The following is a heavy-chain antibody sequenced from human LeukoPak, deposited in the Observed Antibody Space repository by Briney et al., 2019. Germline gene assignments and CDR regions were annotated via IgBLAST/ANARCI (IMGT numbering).Heavy chain of an antibody. CDR3: ARIRYGDYFDY. CDR1: GFTFSSYS. V-gene: IGHV3-48*01. CDR2: ISSSSSTI. Sequence: PGGSLRLSCAASGFTFSSYSMNWVRQAPGKGLEWVTYISSSSSTIYYAHSVKGRLTISRDNAKHSLYLQMNSLRAEDTAVYYCARIRYGDYFDYWGQGTLVTVSS. J-gene: IGHJ4*02. D-gene: IGHD4-17*01.